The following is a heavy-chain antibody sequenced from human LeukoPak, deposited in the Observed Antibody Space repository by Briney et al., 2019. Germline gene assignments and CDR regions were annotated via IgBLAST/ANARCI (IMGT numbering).Heavy chain of an antibody. V-gene: IGHV1-2*02. CDR1: GYTFNGYY. D-gene: IGHD3-10*01. CDR3: ARGGSGSYYQLDY. J-gene: IGHJ4*02. CDR2: INPNSGGT. Sequence: GASVKVSCKASGYTFNGYYMHWVRQAPGQGLEWMGWINPNSGGTNYAQKFQGRVTMTRDTSISTAYMELSRLRSDDTAVYYCARGGSGSYYQLDYWGQGTLVTVSS.